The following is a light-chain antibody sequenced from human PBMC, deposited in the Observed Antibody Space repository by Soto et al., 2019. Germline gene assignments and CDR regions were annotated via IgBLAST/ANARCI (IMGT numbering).Light chain of an antibody. CDR2: DAS. V-gene: IGKV1-5*01. CDR1: QSISSW. J-gene: IGKJ2*01. CDR3: QQSDSTPYT. Sequence: DIQITQSPSTLSSSVLERFTITCRASQSISSWLAWYQQKPGKAPKLLIYDASSLESGVPSRFSGSGSGTEFTLTISSLQPEDFSIYYCQQSDSTPYTFGQGTKVDI.